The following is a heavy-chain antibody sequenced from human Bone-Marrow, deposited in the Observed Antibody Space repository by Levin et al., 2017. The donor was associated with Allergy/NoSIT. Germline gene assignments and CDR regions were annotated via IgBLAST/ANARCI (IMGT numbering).Heavy chain of an antibody. CDR1: GGSISSYY. Sequence: PSETLSLTCTVSGGSISSYYWSWIRQPPGKGLEWIGYIYYSGSTNYNPSLKSRVTISVDTSKNQFSLKLSSVTAADTAVYYCARVTAGSTFQHWGQGTLVTVSS. CDR2: IYYSGST. D-gene: IGHD2-21*02. CDR3: ARVTAGSTFQH. V-gene: IGHV4-59*01. J-gene: IGHJ1*01.